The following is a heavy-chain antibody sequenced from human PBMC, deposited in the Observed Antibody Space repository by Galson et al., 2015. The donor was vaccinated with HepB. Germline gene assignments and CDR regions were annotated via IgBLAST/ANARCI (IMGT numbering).Heavy chain of an antibody. Sequence: QSGAEVKQPGESLRISCKGSEYNFASYWISWVRQMPGKGLEWMAMIDPKNSYTHYSPSFQGHVTLSADKSITTAYLQLSSLKASDTAIYYCARHGDFLNWFDPWGQGTLVTVSS. CDR1: EYNFASYW. D-gene: IGHD3-10*01. V-gene: IGHV5-10-1*01. CDR3: ARHGDFLNWFDP. J-gene: IGHJ5*02. CDR2: IDPKNSYT.